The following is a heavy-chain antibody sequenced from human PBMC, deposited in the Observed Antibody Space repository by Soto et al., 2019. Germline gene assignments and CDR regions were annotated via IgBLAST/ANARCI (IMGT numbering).Heavy chain of an antibody. CDR3: ARGRKGSGSYSSGY. Sequence: QVQLVQSGAEVKKPGASVKVSCKASGYTFTSYDINWVRQATGQGLEWMGWMNPNSGNTGYAQKFQGRVTMTRTTCXSTAYMELSSLRSEDTAVYYCARGRKGSGSYSSGYWGQGTLVTVSS. V-gene: IGHV1-8*01. J-gene: IGHJ4*02. CDR2: MNPNSGNT. D-gene: IGHD1-26*01. CDR1: GYTFTSYD.